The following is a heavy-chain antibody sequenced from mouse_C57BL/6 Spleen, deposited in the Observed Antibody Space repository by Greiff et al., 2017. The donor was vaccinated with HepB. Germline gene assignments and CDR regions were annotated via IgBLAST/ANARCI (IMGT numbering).Heavy chain of an antibody. V-gene: IGHV1-80*01. CDR2: IYPGDGDT. Sequence: VQLQQSGAELVKPGASVKISCKASGYAFSSYWMNWVKQRPGKGLEWIGQIYPGDGDTNYNGKFKGKATLTADKSSSTAYMQLSSLTSEDSAVYFCAGATVVATPFDYWGQGTTLTVSS. J-gene: IGHJ2*01. CDR3: AGATVVATPFDY. D-gene: IGHD1-1*01. CDR1: GYAFSSYW.